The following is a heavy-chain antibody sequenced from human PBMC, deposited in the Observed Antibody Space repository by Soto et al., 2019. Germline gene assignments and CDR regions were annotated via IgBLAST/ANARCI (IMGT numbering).Heavy chain of an antibody. D-gene: IGHD2-21*02. J-gene: IGHJ5*02. CDR1: GGSISSGGYS. CDR3: ATLPPRIVVVVSPIPS. Sequence: PSETLSLTCAVSGGSISSGGYSWSWIRQPPGKGLEWIGYIYHSGSTYYNPSLKSRVTISVDTPKNQFSLKLTSVTAADTAIYYCATLPPRIVVVVSPIPSWGQGTPVTVSS. CDR2: IYHSGST. V-gene: IGHV4-30-2*01.